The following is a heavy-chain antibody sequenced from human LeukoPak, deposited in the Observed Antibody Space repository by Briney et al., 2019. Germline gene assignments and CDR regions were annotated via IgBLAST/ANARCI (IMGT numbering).Heavy chain of an antibody. D-gene: IGHD6-19*01. CDR3: AREGYSSGWNDY. J-gene: IGHJ4*02. Sequence: SGTLSLTCAVSGDSVSSNNWWSWVRQPPGKGLEWIGEIYHSGGTNYNPSLKSRVTISVDMSKNQFSLKLRSVTPADTAVYYCAREGYSSGWNDYWGQGTLVTVSS. CDR2: IYHSGGT. CDR1: GDSVSSNNW. V-gene: IGHV4-4*02.